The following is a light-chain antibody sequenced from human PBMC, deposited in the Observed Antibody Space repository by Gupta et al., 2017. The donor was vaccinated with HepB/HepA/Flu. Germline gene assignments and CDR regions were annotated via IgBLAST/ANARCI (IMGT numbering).Light chain of an antibody. V-gene: IGKV1-9*01. J-gene: IGKJ1*01. CDR1: QAISRF. Sequence: DIHLTQSPSFLSASVGDRVTFTWRASQAISRFLAWYQQKPGKAPNLLLYIASTVQSGVPSRFSGSGSGTEFTLTISSPPPDDFATYYFQQPHSYPWTFGQGTKVEIK. CDR3: QQPHSYPWT. CDR2: IAS.